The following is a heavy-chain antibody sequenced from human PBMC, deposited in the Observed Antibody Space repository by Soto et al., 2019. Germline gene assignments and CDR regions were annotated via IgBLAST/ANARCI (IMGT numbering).Heavy chain of an antibody. D-gene: IGHD7-27*01. J-gene: IGHJ6*02. CDR1: GFMFNDYG. CDR3: AKGVEANWGFYYGMDV. V-gene: IGHV3-30*18. Sequence: QVQLVESGGGVVQPGSSLRLSCVASGFMFNDYGMHWVRQTPGRGLEWVAVISFDGNYKYYAKSVKGRFTFARDNSKNTLSLQMNSLRVEDTAVYYCAKGVEANWGFYYGMDVWGQGTTVTVSS. CDR2: ISFDGNYK.